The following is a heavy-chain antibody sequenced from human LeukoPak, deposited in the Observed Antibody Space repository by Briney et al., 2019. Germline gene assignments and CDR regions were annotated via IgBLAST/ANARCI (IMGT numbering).Heavy chain of an antibody. Sequence: GASVKVSCKASGYTFTSYGISWVRQAPGQGLEWMGWISANNGNTNYAQKLQGRVTMTTDTSTSTAYMELRSLRSDDTAVYYCARGPSSNLLWFGELSAHFDYWGQGTLVTVSS. CDR3: ARGPSSNLLWFGELSAHFDY. D-gene: IGHD3-10*01. V-gene: IGHV1-18*01. CDR1: GYTFTSYG. CDR2: ISANNGNT. J-gene: IGHJ4*02.